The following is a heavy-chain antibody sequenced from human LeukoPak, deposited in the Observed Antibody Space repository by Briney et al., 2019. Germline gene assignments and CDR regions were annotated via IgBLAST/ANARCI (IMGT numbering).Heavy chain of an antibody. CDR1: GFTFSDYY. Sequence: PGGSLRLSCAASGFTFSDYYMSWIRQAPGKGLEWVSYISSSGSTIYYADSVKGRFTISRDNSKNTLYLQMNSLRAEDTAVYYCARDVPTMVRGNNWFDPWGQGTLVTVSS. D-gene: IGHD3-10*01. CDR3: ARDVPTMVRGNNWFDP. J-gene: IGHJ5*02. V-gene: IGHV3-11*04. CDR2: ISSSGSTI.